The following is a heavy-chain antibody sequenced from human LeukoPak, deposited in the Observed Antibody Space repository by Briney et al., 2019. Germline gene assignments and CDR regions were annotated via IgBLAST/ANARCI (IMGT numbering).Heavy chain of an antibody. V-gene: IGHV1-69*04. CDR3: ARAFSGSYPFDY. CDR1: GGTFSSYA. CDR2: IIPILDIA. J-gene: IGHJ4*02. D-gene: IGHD1-26*01. Sequence: ASVKVSCKASGGTFSSYAISWVRQAPGQGLEWMGRIIPILDIANYAQKFQGRVTITADKSTSTAYMELSSLRSEDTAVYYCARAFSGSYPFDYWGQGTLVTVSS.